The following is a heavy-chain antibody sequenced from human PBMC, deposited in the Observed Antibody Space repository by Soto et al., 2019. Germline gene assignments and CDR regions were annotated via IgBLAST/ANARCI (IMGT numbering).Heavy chain of an antibody. V-gene: IGHV4-30-2*01. Sequence: SEALSLTCAVSGGSISSGGYSWSWIRQPPGKGLEWIGYIYHSGNIYYNPSLKSRVTISVDRSKNQFSLKLSSVTAADTAVYYCARIPSPWGQGTLVTVSS. CDR3: ARIPSP. J-gene: IGHJ5*02. CDR1: GGSISSGGYS. D-gene: IGHD2-21*01. CDR2: IYHSGNI.